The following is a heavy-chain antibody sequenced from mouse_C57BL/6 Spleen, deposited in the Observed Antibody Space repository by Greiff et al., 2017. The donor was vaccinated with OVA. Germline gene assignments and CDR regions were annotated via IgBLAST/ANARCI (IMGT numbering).Heavy chain of an antibody. Sequence: EVQGVESGGGLVKPGGSLKLSCAASGFTFSSYTMSWVRQTPEKRLEWVATISGGGGNTYYPDSVKGRFTISRDNAKNTLYLQMSSLRSEDTALYYCARHPHSNYDAMDYWGQGTSVTVSS. CDR3: ARHPHSNYDAMDY. CDR2: ISGGGGNT. J-gene: IGHJ4*01. V-gene: IGHV5-9*01. D-gene: IGHD2-5*01. CDR1: GFTFSSYT.